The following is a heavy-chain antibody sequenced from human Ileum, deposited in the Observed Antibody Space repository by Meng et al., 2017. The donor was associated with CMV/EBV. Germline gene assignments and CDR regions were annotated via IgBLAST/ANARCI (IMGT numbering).Heavy chain of an antibody. CDR2: INPNSGGT. CDR1: GSTFTGTGYF. J-gene: IGHJ4*01. V-gene: IGHV1-2*02. CDR3: ASTGDSTTATQALDY. Sequence: ASVKVSCKTSGSTFTGTGYFVHWVRQAPGQGLEWMGWINPNSGGTNYARDFQGRVIVTRDTSMRTVHMQLRGLKSDDSAVYFCASTGDSTTATQALDYWGQGTLVTVSS. D-gene: IGHD1-26*01.